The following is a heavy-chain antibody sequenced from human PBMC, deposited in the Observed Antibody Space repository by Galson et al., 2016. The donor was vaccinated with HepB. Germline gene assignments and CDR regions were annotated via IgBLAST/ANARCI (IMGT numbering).Heavy chain of an antibody. D-gene: IGHD1-26*01. CDR3: ARDEWGTYSGNYYGMDV. Sequence: SETLSLTCTVSGGSVSSGSYYWSWIRQPPGKGLEWIGFLYYTGSTNYNPSLKSRITISVDTSKNQFSLKLSSVTAADTAVYYCARDEWGTYSGNYYGMDVWGQGTTVTVSS. CDR1: GGSVSSGSYY. CDR2: LYYTGST. V-gene: IGHV4-61*01. J-gene: IGHJ6*02.